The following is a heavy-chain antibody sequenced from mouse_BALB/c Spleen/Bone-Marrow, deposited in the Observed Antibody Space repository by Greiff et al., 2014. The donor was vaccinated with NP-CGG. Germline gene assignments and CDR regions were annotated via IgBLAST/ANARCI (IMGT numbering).Heavy chain of an antibody. J-gene: IGHJ2*01. CDR3: ARQGYYGSSDY. CDR1: GFDFSRYW. V-gene: IGHV4-1*02. D-gene: IGHD1-1*01. CDR2: INPDSSTI. Sequence: EVQLQQSGGGLVQPGGSLKLSCAASGFDFSRYWMSWVRQAPGKGLEWIGEINPDSSTINYTPSLKDEFIISRDNAKNTLYLQMSKVRSEDTALYYCARQGYYGSSDYWGQGTTLTVSS.